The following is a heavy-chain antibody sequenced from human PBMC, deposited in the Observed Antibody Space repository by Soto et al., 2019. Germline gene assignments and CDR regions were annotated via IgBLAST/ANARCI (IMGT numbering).Heavy chain of an antibody. D-gene: IGHD6-19*01. CDR1: GFTFTSYW. CDR3: ARPNAAGWSIYYIDV. J-gene: IGHJ6*03. V-gene: IGHV3-7*01. CDR2: IKPDGSDK. Sequence: EVHLEESGGGLVQPGGSLRLSCPVSGFTFTSYWMYWVRQAPGKGLEWVANIKPDGSDKYYMGSVKGRFTISRDNAKNSLYLQMNSLRDEDTAVYYCARPNAAGWSIYYIDVWGKGTTVTVS.